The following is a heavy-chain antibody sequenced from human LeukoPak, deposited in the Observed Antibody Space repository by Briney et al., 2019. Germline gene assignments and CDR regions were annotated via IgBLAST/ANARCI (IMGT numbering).Heavy chain of an antibody. CDR3: AKALRPVVVAALRSAFDT. Sequence: PGRSLRLSCAASGFTFSSYGMHWVRQAPGKGLEWVAVISYDGNIKYYADSVKGRFTISRDNSKNTLYLQMNSLRAEDTAVYYCAKALRPVVVAALRSAFDTWGQGTMVTVSS. CDR2: ISYDGNIK. V-gene: IGHV3-30*18. J-gene: IGHJ3*02. D-gene: IGHD2-15*01. CDR1: GFTFSSYG.